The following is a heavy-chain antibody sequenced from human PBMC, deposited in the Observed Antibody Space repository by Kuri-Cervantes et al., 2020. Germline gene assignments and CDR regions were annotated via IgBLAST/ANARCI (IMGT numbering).Heavy chain of an antibody. Sequence: ASVKVSCKASGYTFTSYGISWVRQAPGQGLEWMGWISAYNGNTNYAQKLQGRVTMTTDTSTSTAYMELRSLRSDDTAVYYCVRDSPGGYYDILTGYYSYYGMDVWGQGTTVTVSS. D-gene: IGHD3-9*01. V-gene: IGHV1-18*01. CDR2: ISAYNGNT. CDR1: GYTFTSYG. CDR3: VRDSPGGYYDILTGYYSYYGMDV. J-gene: IGHJ6*02.